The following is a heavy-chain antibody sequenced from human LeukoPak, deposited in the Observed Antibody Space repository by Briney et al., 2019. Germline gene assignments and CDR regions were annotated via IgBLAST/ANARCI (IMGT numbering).Heavy chain of an antibody. D-gene: IGHD2-15*01. V-gene: IGHV4-34*01. CDR1: GGSFSGYY. CDR3: ARSIVYGSAFDI. J-gene: IGHJ3*02. Sequence: SSETLSLTCAVYGGSFSGYYWSWIRQPPGKGLEWIGEINHSGSTNYNPSLKSRVTISVDTSKNQFSLKPSSVTAADTAVYYCARSIVYGSAFDIWGQGTMVTVSS. CDR2: INHSGST.